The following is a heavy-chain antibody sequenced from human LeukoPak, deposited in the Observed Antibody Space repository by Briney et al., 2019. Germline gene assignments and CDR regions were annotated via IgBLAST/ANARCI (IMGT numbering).Heavy chain of an antibody. CDR2: ISSSSGSYI. Sequence: GGSLRLSCAASRFTFSSYSMNWVRQAPGKGLEWVSSISSSSGSYIYYADSVKGRFTISRDNAKNSLYLQMNSLRAEDTAVYYCARVGPWVNPDYYYYMDVWGKGTTVTVSS. V-gene: IGHV3-21*01. J-gene: IGHJ6*03. CDR1: RFTFSSYS. CDR3: ARVGPWVNPDYYYYMDV. D-gene: IGHD1-14*01.